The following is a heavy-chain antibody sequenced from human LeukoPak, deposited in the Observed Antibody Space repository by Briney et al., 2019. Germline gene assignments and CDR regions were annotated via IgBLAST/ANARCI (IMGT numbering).Heavy chain of an antibody. CDR1: GGSISSYY. Sequence: SETLSLTCTVSGGSISSYYWSWIRQPPGKGLEWIGYIYYSGSTNYNPSLKSQVTISVDTSKNQFSLKLSSVTAADTAVYYCARVWFGELYGMDVWGQGTTVTVSS. D-gene: IGHD3-10*01. J-gene: IGHJ6*02. CDR3: ARVWFGELYGMDV. CDR2: IYYSGST. V-gene: IGHV4-59*01.